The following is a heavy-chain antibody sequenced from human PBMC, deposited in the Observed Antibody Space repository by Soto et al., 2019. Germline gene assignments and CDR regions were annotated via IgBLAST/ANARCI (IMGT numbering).Heavy chain of an antibody. CDR3: ATSASRPNNRSSGLDF. V-gene: IGHV3-72*01. CDR2: IRNRVYSFTT. J-gene: IGHJ4*02. CDR1: GFTFSDHY. D-gene: IGHD6-6*01. Sequence: EVQLVESGGGLVQPGGSLRVSCAASGFTFSDHYMEWVRQAPGKGLEWVGRIRNRVYSFTTEYAASVKDRFTISRDNSRNSLSLQMNSLKTEDTAVYYCATSASRPNNRSSGLDFWGQGTLVSVSS.